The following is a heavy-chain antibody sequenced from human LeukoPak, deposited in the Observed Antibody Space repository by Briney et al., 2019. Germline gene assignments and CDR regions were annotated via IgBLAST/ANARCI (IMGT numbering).Heavy chain of an antibody. J-gene: IGHJ4*02. CDR2: ISSSGVYI. Sequence: GGSLRLSCAASGLTFNMYTMNWLRQAPGKGLEWVSSISSSGVYIYYADSVKGRFTISRDNAKNSLYLQMNSLRAEDTAVYFCAGGSGWIHDYWGQGTLVTVSS. CDR1: GLTFNMYT. CDR3: AGGSGWIHDY. D-gene: IGHD6-19*01. V-gene: IGHV3-21*06.